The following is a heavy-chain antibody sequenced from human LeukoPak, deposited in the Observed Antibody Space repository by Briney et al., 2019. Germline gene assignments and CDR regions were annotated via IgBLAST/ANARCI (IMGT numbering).Heavy chain of an antibody. Sequence: GGSLRLSCAASGFTFTEFSIIWVRQAPGKGLEWVSFISDISDRSSTIHYADSVKGRFTISRDNAERSVYLQMNSLRADDTAVYYCARVRGPTLKTCYMDVWGTGTTVTVSS. J-gene: IGHJ6*03. CDR3: ARVRGPTLKTCYMDV. D-gene: IGHD3-10*01. V-gene: IGHV3-48*04. CDR2: ISDRSSTI. CDR1: GFTFTEFS.